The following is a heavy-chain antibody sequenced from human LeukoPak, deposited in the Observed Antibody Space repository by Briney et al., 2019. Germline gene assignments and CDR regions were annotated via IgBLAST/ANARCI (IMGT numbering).Heavy chain of an antibody. CDR3: ARQGYASVRYNWFDP. CDR2: IYYSGST. D-gene: IGHD4-17*01. Sequence: SETLSLTCTVSGGSISSSSYYWGWIRQPPGKGLEWIGSIYYSGSTYYNPSLKSRVTISVDTSKNQFSLKLSSVTAADTAVYYCARQGYASVRYNWFDPWGQGTLVTVSS. J-gene: IGHJ5*02. CDR1: GGSISSSSYY. V-gene: IGHV4-39*01.